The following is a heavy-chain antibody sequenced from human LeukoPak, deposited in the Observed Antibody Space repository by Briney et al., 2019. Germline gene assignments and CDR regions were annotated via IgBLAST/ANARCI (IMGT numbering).Heavy chain of an antibody. CDR3: ARDRYGDYVSDY. CDR2: ISSSSNTI. J-gene: IGHJ4*02. Sequence: GSLRLSCAASGFTFSRYSMNWVRQAPGKGLEWVSYISSSSNTIHYADSVKGRFTISRDYATNSLYLQMSSLRDEDTAVYYCARDRYGDYVSDYWGQGTLVTVSS. D-gene: IGHD4-17*01. V-gene: IGHV3-48*02. CDR1: GFTFSRYS.